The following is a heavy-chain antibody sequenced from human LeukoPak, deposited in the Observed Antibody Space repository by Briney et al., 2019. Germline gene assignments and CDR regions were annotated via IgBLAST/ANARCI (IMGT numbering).Heavy chain of an antibody. CDR1: GYTFTSYA. CDR2: INAGNGNT. J-gene: IGHJ3*02. D-gene: IGHD3-10*01. Sequence: ASVQVSCQASGYTFTSYAMHWVRQAPRQRLEWMGWINAGNGNTKYSQKFQGRVTITRDTSASTAYMELNSLRSEDTAVYYCARDPRNYYGSGSYSGAFDIWGQGTMVTVSS. V-gene: IGHV1-3*01. CDR3: ARDPRNYYGSGSYSGAFDI.